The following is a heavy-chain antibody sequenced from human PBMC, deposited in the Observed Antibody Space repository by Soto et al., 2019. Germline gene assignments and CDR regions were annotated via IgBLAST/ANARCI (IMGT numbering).Heavy chain of an antibody. CDR1: GRSMSGYY. V-gene: IGHV4-4*07. D-gene: IGHD3-9*01. Sequence: PAESLRLTGTVPGRSMSGYYWSWLRQPAGERLEWIWRIYTSGTTDLNPSLTGLVTMSVETSKKQSSLKLTSVTAADTALYYCAREAYYNTVYYVXWGQGTQV. J-gene: IGHJ4*01. CDR2: IYTSGTT. CDR3: AREAYYNTVYYVX.